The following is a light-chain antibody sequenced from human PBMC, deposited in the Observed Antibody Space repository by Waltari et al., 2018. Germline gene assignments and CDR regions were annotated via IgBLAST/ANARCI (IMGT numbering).Light chain of an antibody. CDR3: QVWDTTTDQVI. V-gene: IGLV3-21*02. J-gene: IGLJ2*01. CDR2: DDI. Sequence: SFVLTQPPSVSVAPGQTASITCGGTNIGGNSVPWYQQKPGQAPILVVYDDIDRPSGGPERLSGSNSGITATLTISSVEAGDEADYYCQVWDTTTDQVIFGGGTRLTVL. CDR1: NIGGNS.